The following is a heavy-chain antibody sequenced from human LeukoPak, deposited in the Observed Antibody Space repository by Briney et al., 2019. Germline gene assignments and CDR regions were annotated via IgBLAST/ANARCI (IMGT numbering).Heavy chain of an antibody. D-gene: IGHD6-13*01. CDR3: AKVAAAGTGLSFDY. CDR2: ISWNSDNI. Sequence: GGSLRLSCAVSGFTFDDYAMHWVRQAPGKGLEWASGISWNSDNIGYADSVKGRFTISRDNAKNSLYLQMNSLRAEDTALYYCAKVAAAGTGLSFDYWGQGTLVTVSS. V-gene: IGHV3-9*01. CDR1: GFTFDDYA. J-gene: IGHJ4*02.